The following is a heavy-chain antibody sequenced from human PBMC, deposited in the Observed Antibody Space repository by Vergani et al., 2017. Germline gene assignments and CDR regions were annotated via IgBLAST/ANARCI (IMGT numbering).Heavy chain of an antibody. Sequence: QVQLVQSGAEVKKPGASVKVSCKASGYTFTSYDINWVRQATGQGLEWMGWMNPNSGNTGYAQKFQGRVTMTRNTSISTAYMELSSLRSEDTAVYYCARGLWSGQITGTEFDYWGQGTLVTVSS. CDR1: GYTFTSYD. CDR3: ARGLWSGQITGTEFDY. J-gene: IGHJ4*02. CDR2: MNPNSGNT. D-gene: IGHD1-20*01. V-gene: IGHV1-8*01.